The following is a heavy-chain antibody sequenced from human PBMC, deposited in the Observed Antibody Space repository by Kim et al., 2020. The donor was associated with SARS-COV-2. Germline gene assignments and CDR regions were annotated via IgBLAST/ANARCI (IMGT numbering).Heavy chain of an antibody. D-gene: IGHD2-8*01. Sequence: GGSLRLSCAASGFTFSSYGMHWVRQAPGKGLEWVAVISYDGSNKYYADSVKGRFTISRDNSKNTLYLQMNSLRAEDTAGYYCVKDMGAILLMVYSEGYY. V-gene: IGHV3-30*18. CDR1: GFTFSSYG. CDR3: VKDMGAILLMVYSEGYY. CDR2: ISYDGSNK. J-gene: IGHJ6*01.